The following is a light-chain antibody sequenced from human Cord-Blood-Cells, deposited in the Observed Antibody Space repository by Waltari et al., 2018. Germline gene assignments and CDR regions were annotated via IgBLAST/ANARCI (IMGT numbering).Light chain of an antibody. CDR1: QGISSY. J-gene: IGKJ1*01. Sequence: AIRMTQSPSSLSASTGDRVTITCRASQGISSYLAWYQQKPGKAPNLLIYAPSTLQSGVPSRFSGSGSGTDFTLTISCLQSEDFATYYCQQYYSYPWTFGQGTKVEIK. CDR3: QQYYSYPWT. V-gene: IGKV1-8*01. CDR2: APS.